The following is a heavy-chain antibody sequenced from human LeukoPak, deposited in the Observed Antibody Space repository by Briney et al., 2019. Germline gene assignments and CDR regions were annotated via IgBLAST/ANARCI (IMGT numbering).Heavy chain of an antibody. CDR3: TTEPDSGSYLVS. Sequence: NPGRALRLSCAASGITFSNAWMSRVRQAPGKGLEWVDRIKSKADGGTKEYAAPVKGRFTISRDDSKNTLYLQMNSLKTEDTAVYYCTTEPDSGSYLVSWGQGTLVTVSS. D-gene: IGHD1-26*01. V-gene: IGHV3-15*01. CDR1: GITFSNAW. CDR2: IKSKADGGTK. J-gene: IGHJ5*02.